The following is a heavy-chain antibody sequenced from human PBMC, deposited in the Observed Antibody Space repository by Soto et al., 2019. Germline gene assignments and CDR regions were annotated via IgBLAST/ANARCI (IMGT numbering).Heavy chain of an antibody. D-gene: IGHD3-9*01. Sequence: PSETLSLTCTASGGSISSSSYYWGWIRQPPGKGLEWIGSIYYSGSTYYNPSLKSRVTISVDTSKNQFSLKLSSVTAADTAVYYCARHGADYDILTGFYYYGMDVWGQGTTVTVSS. J-gene: IGHJ6*02. CDR1: GGSISSSSYY. V-gene: IGHV4-39*01. CDR3: ARHGADYDILTGFYYYGMDV. CDR2: IYYSGST.